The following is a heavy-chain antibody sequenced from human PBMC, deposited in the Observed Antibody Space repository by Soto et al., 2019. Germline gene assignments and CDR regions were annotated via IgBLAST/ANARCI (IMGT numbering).Heavy chain of an antibody. CDR2: ISSNSAYI. CDR3: TRDASRDSSARGWFDP. Sequence: TGGSLRLSCAASGFTFRSFTMNWVRQAPGKGLEWVSTISSNSAYIYYTDALRGRFTISRDNAKNSLHLQMNSLRAEDTAVYYCTRDASRDSSARGWFDPWGPGTLVTVSS. D-gene: IGHD6-13*01. J-gene: IGHJ5*02. V-gene: IGHV3-21*01. CDR1: GFTFRSFT.